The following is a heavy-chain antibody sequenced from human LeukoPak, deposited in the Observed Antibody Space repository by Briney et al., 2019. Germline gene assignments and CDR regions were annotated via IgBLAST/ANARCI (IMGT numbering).Heavy chain of an antibody. CDR1: GITFSSYG. D-gene: IGHD6-19*01. J-gene: IGHJ4*02. CDR3: AKGPRIAVAGIDY. Sequence: GGSLRLSCAASGITFSSYGMHCVRQAPGKGLEWVAVISYDGSNKYYADSVKGRFTISRDNSKNTLYLQMNSLRAEDTAVYYCAKGPRIAVAGIDYWGQGTLVTVSS. CDR2: ISYDGSNK. V-gene: IGHV3-30*18.